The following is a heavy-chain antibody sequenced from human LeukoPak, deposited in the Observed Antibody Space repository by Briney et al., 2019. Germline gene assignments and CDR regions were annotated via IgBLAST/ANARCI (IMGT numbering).Heavy chain of an antibody. CDR2: ISADNGNT. V-gene: IGHV1-18*01. CDR3: ARCSGGSCYLPFDY. J-gene: IGHJ4*02. D-gene: IGHD2-15*01. CDR1: VYTFTIYG. Sequence: GASVTVSFKSSVYTFTIYGISWVRQAPGQGLEWMGWISADNGNTKYSQQKLQGRVTITTDTSTSTAYMELRSLRSDDTAVYYCARCSGGSCYLPFDYWGQGTLVTVSS.